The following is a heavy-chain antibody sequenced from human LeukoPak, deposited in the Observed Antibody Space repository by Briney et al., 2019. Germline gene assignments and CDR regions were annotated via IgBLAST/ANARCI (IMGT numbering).Heavy chain of an antibody. CDR3: ARERYSSGWYGDYFDY. J-gene: IGHJ4*02. Sequence: SETLSLTCTVSGGSISSYYWSWIRQPPGKGREWIGYIYYSGSTNYNPSLKSRVTISVDTSKNQFSLKLSSVTAAATAVYYCARERYSSGWYGDYFDYWGQGTLVTVSS. CDR2: IYYSGST. CDR1: GGSISSYY. D-gene: IGHD6-19*01. V-gene: IGHV4-59*01.